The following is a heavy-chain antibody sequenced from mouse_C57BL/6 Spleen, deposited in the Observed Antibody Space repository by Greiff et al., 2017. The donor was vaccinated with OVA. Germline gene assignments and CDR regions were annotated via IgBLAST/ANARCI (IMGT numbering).Heavy chain of an antibody. CDR3: ARDTRGSSFDY. J-gene: IGHJ2*01. CDR2: IDPSDSYT. V-gene: IGHV1-59*01. D-gene: IGHD1-3*01. CDR1: GYTFTSYW. Sequence: QVQLQQPGAELVRPGTSVKLSCKASGYTFTSYWMHWVKQRPGQGLEWIGVIDPSDSYTNYNQKFKGKATLTVDTSSSTAYMQLSSLTSEDSAVYYCARDTRGSSFDYWGQGTTLTVSS.